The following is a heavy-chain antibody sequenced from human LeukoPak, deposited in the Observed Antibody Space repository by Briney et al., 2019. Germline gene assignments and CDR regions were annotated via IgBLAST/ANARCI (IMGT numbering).Heavy chain of an antibody. V-gene: IGHV3-48*03. CDR3: ATGIAVPGPYPKGVFDY. J-gene: IGHJ4*02. CDR1: GFSFSSYE. CDR2: MGSGGSMI. D-gene: IGHD6-19*01. Sequence: GGSLRLSCAASGFSFSSYEMNWVRQAPGKGLEWISYMGSGGSMIYYADSVKGRFTISRDNAKNSLYLQMNSLRAEDTAVYYCATGIAVPGPYPKGVFDYWGQGTLVTVSS.